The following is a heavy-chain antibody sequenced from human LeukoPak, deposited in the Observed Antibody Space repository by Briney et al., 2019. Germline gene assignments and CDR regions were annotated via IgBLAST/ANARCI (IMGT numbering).Heavy chain of an antibody. V-gene: IGHV4-34*01. CDR1: GGSFSGYY. CDR2: INHSGST. J-gene: IGHJ4*02. D-gene: IGHD3-9*01. Sequence: PSETLSLTCAVYGGSFSGYYWSWIRQPPGKGLEWIGEINHSGSTNYNPSLKSRVTISVDTSKNQFSLKLSSVTAADTAAYYCARNLRYFDWDFDYWGQGTLVTVSS. CDR3: ARNLRYFDWDFDY.